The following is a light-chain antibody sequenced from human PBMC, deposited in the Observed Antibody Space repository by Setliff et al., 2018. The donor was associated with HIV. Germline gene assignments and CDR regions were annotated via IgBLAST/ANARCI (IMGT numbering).Light chain of an antibody. J-gene: IGLJ2*01. CDR2: EVS. V-gene: IGLV2-23*02. CDR1: SSDVGSYNL. CDR3: CSYAGSSTHVV. Sequence: QSALTQPASVSGSPGQSITISCTGTSSDVGSYNLVSWYQQHPGKAPKLMIYEVSKRPSGVSNRFSGSKSGNTASLTISGLQAEDEADYYCCSYAGSSTHVVFGGGTK.